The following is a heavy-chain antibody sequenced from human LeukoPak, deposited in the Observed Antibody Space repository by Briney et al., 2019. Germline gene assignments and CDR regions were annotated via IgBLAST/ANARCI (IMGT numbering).Heavy chain of an antibody. Sequence: SETLSLTCTVSGGSISSISYYWGWIRQPPGKVLEWIGCICYSGITYYNPSLKSRITISVDTPKNHFSLKMSSVTAADTAVYYCARHIPPKNRNWEDYFDYWGQGTLVTVSS. J-gene: IGHJ4*02. D-gene: IGHD1-7*01. CDR3: ARHIPPKNRNWEDYFDY. V-gene: IGHV4-39*01. CDR1: GGSISSISYY. CDR2: ICYSGIT.